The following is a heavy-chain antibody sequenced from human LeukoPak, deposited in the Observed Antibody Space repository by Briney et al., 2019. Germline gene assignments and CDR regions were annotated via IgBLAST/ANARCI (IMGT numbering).Heavy chain of an antibody. Sequence: GASVTVSFKDSGYTFTIYGIRGVRQAPGQGLERGGWIRAYNGNTNYTQKLQGRVTITTDTSTRTAYMELRSLRSDDTAVYYCARKWELSAFDIWGQGTMVTVSS. CDR1: GYTFTIYG. V-gene: IGHV1-18*01. CDR3: ARKWELSAFDI. J-gene: IGHJ3*02. CDR2: IRAYNGNT. D-gene: IGHD1-26*01.